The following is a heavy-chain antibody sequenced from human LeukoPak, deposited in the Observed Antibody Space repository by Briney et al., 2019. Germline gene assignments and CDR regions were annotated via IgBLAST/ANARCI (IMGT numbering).Heavy chain of an antibody. CDR2: IYTSGST. V-gene: IGHV4-4*07. CDR1: GASISSYY. CDR3: ARRLDSGYDY. J-gene: IGHJ4*02. D-gene: IGHD5-12*01. Sequence: SKTLSLTCTVSGASISSYYWTWIRQPAGKGLEWIGRIYTSGSTNYNPSLKSRVTISVDTSKNQFSLKLSSVTAADTAVYYCARRLDSGYDYWGQGTLVTVSS.